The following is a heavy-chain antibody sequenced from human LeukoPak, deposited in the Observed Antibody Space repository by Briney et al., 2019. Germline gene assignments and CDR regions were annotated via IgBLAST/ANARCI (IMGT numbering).Heavy chain of an antibody. CDR1: GGSFSGYY. CDR3: AREAAGERGTYYYYYMDV. Sequence: SETLSLTCAVYGGSFSGYYWSWIRQPAGKGLEWIGRIYTSGSTNYNPSLKSRVTISVDTSKNQFSLKLSSVTAADTAVYYCAREAAGERGTYYYYYMDVWGKGTTVTVSS. V-gene: IGHV4-4*07. J-gene: IGHJ6*03. CDR2: IYTSGST. D-gene: IGHD6-19*01.